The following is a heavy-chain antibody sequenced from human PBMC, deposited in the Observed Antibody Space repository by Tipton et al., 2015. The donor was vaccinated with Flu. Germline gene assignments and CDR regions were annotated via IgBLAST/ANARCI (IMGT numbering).Heavy chain of an antibody. CDR1: GFTFSSYA. CDR2: ISGSGGST. CDR3: AKEGVAAAIFADAFDI. V-gene: IGHV3-23*01. Sequence: SLRLSCAASGFTFSSYAMSWVRQAPGKGLEWVSAISGSGGSTYYADSVKGRFTISRDNSKNTLYLQMNSLRAEDTAVYYCAKEGVAAAIFADAFDIWGQGTMVTVSS. D-gene: IGHD2-15*01. J-gene: IGHJ3*02.